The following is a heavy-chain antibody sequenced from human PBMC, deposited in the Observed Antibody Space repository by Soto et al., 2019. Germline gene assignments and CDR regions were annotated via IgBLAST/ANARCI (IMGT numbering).Heavy chain of an antibody. V-gene: IGHV3-21*06. CDR2: ISSTTNYI. CDR1: GFTFTRYR. Sequence: SXGALLVFSAASGFTFTRYRMNWVRQAPGKGLDWVSSISSTTNYIYYGDSMKGRFTISRDNAKNSLYLEMNSLRAEDTAVYYCPRESEDLTSNFDYWVQGTLVTVSS. CDR3: PRESEDLTSNFDY. J-gene: IGHJ4*02.